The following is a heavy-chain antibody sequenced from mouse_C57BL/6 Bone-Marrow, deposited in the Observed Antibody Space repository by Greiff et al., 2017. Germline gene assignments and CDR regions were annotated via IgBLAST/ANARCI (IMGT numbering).Heavy chain of an antibody. CDR1: GFTFSSYG. CDR2: ISSGGSYT. CDR3: ARHGMRGFAY. V-gene: IGHV5-6*01. Sequence: EVQLVESGGDLVKPGGSLKISCAASGFTFSSYGMSWVRQTPDKRLEWVATISSGGSYTYYPDSVKGRFTISRDNAKNTLYLQMSSLKSEDTAMYYCARHGMRGFAYWGQGTLVTVSA. J-gene: IGHJ3*01.